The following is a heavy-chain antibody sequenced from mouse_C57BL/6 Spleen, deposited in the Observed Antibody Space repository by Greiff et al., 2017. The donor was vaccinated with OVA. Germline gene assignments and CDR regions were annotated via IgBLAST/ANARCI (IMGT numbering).Heavy chain of an antibody. J-gene: IGHJ2*01. Sequence: VQLVESGPGLVQPSQSLSITCTASGFSLTSYGVHWVRQSPGKGLEWLGVIWSGGSTDNNADFMSRLSITKDNSKSQVFLKMISLQAYDTAIYYCAKEGYDCYYVDVDYWGQGTTLTVSS. CDR3: AKEGYDCYYVDVDY. D-gene: IGHD2-3*01. CDR2: IWSGGST. V-gene: IGHV2-5*01. CDR1: GFSLTSYG.